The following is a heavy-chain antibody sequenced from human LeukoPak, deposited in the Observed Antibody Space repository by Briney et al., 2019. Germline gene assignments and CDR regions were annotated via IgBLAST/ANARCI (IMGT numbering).Heavy chain of an antibody. J-gene: IGHJ4*02. CDR3: ARSNYDILTGYYPDY. D-gene: IGHD3-9*01. V-gene: IGHV1-18*01. CDR2: ISAYNGNT. CDR1: GYTFTSYG. Sequence: AASVKVSCTASGYTFTSYGISWVRQAPGQGLEWMGWISAYNGNTNYAQKLQGRVTMTTDTSTSTAYMELRSLRSDDTAVYYCARSNYDILTGYYPDYWGQGTLVTVSS.